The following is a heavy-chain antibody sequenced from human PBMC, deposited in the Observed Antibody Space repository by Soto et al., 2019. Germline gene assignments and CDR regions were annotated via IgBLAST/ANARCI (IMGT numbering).Heavy chain of an antibody. D-gene: IGHD7-27*01. CDR3: ARGGSDWGSGDWFDP. J-gene: IGHJ5*02. CDR2: INPNSGGT. Sequence: SSVKVSCKASGYTFTGYYMHWVRQAPGQGLEWMGWINPNSGGTNYAQKFQGWVTMTRDTSISTAYMELSRLRSDDTAVYYCARGGSDWGSGDWFDPWGQGTLVTVSS. CDR1: GYTFTGYY. V-gene: IGHV1-2*04.